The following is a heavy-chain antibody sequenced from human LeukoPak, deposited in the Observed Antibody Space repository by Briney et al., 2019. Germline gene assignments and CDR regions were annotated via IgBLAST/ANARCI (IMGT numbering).Heavy chain of an antibody. CDR1: GFTFSSYG. CDR2: IWYDGSNK. V-gene: IGHV3-33*01. Sequence: GRSLRLSCAASGFTFSSYGMHWVRQAPGKGLEWVAVIWYDGSNKYYADSVEGRFTISRDNSKHTLYLQMNRLRAEHTSVYYCASPICPGIQLFHYWGQGTLVTVSS. D-gene: IGHD5-18*01. CDR3: ASPICPGIQLFHY. J-gene: IGHJ4*02.